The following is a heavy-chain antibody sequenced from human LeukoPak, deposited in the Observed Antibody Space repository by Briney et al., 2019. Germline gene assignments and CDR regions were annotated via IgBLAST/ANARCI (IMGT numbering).Heavy chain of an antibody. V-gene: IGHV3-53*01. CDR2: IYSGGST. D-gene: IGHD3-10*01. CDR1: GFTVSSNY. CDR3: ATTLWFGELSFDY. Sequence: PGGSLRLSCAASGFTVSSNYMSWVRQAPGKGLEWVSVIYSGGSTYYADSVKGRFTISRDNSKNTLYLQMNSLRAEDTAVYYCATTLWFGELSFDYWGQGTLVTVSS. J-gene: IGHJ4*02.